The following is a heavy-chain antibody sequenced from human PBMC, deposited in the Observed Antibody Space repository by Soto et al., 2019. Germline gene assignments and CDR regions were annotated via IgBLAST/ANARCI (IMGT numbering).Heavy chain of an antibody. D-gene: IGHD4-17*01. CDR3: ARRSDYGGMEEFDP. CDR1: GFTFSSYW. Sequence: GGSLRLSCAASGFTFSSYWMHWVRQAPGKGLVWVSRINSDGSSTYYADSVKGRFTISRDNAKNTLYLQMNSLRAEDTAVYYCARRSDYGGMEEFDPWGQGTLVTVSS. CDR2: INSDGSST. J-gene: IGHJ5*02. V-gene: IGHV3-74*01.